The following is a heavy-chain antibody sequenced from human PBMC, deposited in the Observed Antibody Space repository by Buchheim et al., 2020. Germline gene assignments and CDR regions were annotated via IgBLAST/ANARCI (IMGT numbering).Heavy chain of an antibody. CDR2: ISYDGSNK. CDR1: GFTFSSYG. J-gene: IGHJ4*02. CDR3: AKDNSSRYSDFDY. D-gene: IGHD2/OR15-2a*01. Sequence: QVQLVESGGGVVQPGRSLRLSCAASGFTFSSYGMHWVRQAPGKGLEWVAVISYDGSNKYYADSVKGRFTISRDNSKNTLYLRMNSLRAEDTAVYYCAKDNSSRYSDFDYWGQG. V-gene: IGHV3-30*18.